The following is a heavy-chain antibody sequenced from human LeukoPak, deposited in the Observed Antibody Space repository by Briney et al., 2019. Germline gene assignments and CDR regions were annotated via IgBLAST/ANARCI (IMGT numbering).Heavy chain of an antibody. D-gene: IGHD4-23*01. Sequence: PSETLSLTCTVSGGSISTYYWSWIRQPQGKGLEWIGYIYYSGSTYSNPSLKSRVTISVDTSKNHFSLKLNSVTAADTALYYCARTVVTPGYGLDLWGQGTMVTVSS. CDR2: IYYSGST. V-gene: IGHV4-59*01. CDR3: ARTVVTPGYGLDL. CDR1: GGSISTYY. J-gene: IGHJ3*01.